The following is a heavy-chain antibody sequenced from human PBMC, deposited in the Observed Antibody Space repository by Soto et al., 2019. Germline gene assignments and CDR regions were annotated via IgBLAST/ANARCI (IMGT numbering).Heavy chain of an antibody. V-gene: IGHV4-31*03. CDR1: GGSISSGGYY. CDR2: IYYSGST. J-gene: IGHJ4*02. CDR3: AGGGGYSYEFYFDY. Sequence: SETLSLTCTVSGGSISSGGYYWSWIRQHPGKGLEWIGYIYYSGSTYYNPSLKSRVTISVDTSKNQFSLKLSSVTAADTAVYYCAGGGGYSYEFYFDYWGQGTLVTVSS. D-gene: IGHD5-18*01.